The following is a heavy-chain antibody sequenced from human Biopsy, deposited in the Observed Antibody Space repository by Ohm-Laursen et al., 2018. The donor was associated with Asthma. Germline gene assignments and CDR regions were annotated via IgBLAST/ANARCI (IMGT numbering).Heavy chain of an antibody. CDR2: SDHRGNT. V-gene: IGHV4-34*01. D-gene: IGHD3-3*01. J-gene: IGHJ6*02. CDR3: AGGPEWYGLDI. CDR1: GLSSSAYY. Sequence: SDTLSLTCSMYGLSSSAYYWTWIRQTPGKGLEWIGESDHRGNTNTNATLKSRVTISKAKSANEFSLKMKSVTAADTAIYYCAGGPEWYGLDIWGQGTTVTVSS.